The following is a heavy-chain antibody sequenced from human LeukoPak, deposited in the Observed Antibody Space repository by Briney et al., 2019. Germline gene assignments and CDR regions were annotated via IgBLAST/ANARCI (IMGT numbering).Heavy chain of an antibody. J-gene: IGHJ3*01. Sequence: GGSLRLSCAASGFTFGDYDFSWIRQAPGKGLEWVSRINWNADDTGYADSVKGRFTTSRNNAKNSLYLQMSSLRAEDTAFYYCARAETASHVFDVWGQGKMVTVSS. CDR1: GFTFGDYD. CDR2: INWNADDT. D-gene: IGHD1-14*01. CDR3: ARAETASHVFDV. V-gene: IGHV3-20*04.